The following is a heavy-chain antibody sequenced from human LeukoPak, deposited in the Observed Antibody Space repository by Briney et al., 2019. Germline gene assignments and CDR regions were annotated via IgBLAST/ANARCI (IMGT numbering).Heavy chain of an antibody. Sequence: PGGSLRLSCSASGFTFSSYVMFWVRQAPGTGLEYVSAVSSIGGSTYYADSVKGRFTISRDNSKNTLYLQMISLSPEDTAVYYCVKEGNGAFDIWGQGTMVTVSS. CDR1: GFTFSSYV. V-gene: IGHV3-64D*09. CDR3: VKEGNGAFDI. D-gene: IGHD2-8*01. J-gene: IGHJ3*02. CDR2: VSSIGGST.